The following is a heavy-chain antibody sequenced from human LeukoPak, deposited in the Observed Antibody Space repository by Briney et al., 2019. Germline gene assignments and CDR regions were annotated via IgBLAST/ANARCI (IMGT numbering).Heavy chain of an antibody. D-gene: IGHD3-16*01. V-gene: IGHV1-46*01. CDR3: ARDRLRAFGGVPFDH. CDR1: GYTFTSYY. Sequence: ASVKVSCKASGYTFTSYYMHWVRQAPGQGLEWMGIINPSGGSTSYAQKFQGRVTMTRDTSTSTVYMELSSLSSEDTAVYYCARDRLRAFGGVPFDHWGQGTLVTVSS. J-gene: IGHJ4*02. CDR2: INPSGGST.